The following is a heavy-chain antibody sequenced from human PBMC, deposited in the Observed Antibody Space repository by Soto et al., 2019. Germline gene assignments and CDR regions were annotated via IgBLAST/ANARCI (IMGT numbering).Heavy chain of an antibody. Sequence: ASVKVSCKASGYTFTGYYMHWVRQAPGQGLEWMGWINPNSGGTNYAQKFQDRVTMTTDTSTSTAYMELRSLRSDDTAVSYCAKDWKSLWFGELPFDYWGQGNLVTVSS. CDR3: AKDWKSLWFGELPFDY. CDR2: INPNSGGT. CDR1: GYTFTGYY. J-gene: IGHJ4*02. V-gene: IGHV1-2*02. D-gene: IGHD3-10*01.